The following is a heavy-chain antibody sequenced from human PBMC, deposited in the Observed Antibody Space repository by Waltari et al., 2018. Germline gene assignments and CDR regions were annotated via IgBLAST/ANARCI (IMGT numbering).Heavy chain of an antibody. Sequence: QVQLVQSGAEVKKPGSSVKVSCKASGGTFSSYAISWVRQAPGQGLEWMGGIIPIFGTANYAQKFQVRVTITADKSTSTAYMELSSLRSEDTAVYYCAREIVVVPAAMGFEAFDIWGQGTMVTVSS. CDR3: AREIVVVPAAMGFEAFDI. D-gene: IGHD2-2*01. CDR1: GGTFSSYA. V-gene: IGHV1-69*14. CDR2: IIPIFGTA. J-gene: IGHJ3*02.